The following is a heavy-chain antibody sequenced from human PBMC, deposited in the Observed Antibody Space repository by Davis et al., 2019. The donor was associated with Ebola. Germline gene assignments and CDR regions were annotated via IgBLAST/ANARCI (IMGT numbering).Heavy chain of an antibody. Sequence: ASVKVSCKASGYTFTGYYMHWVRQAPGQGLEWMGWINPNSGGTNYAQKFQGRVTMTRDTSISTAYMELSRLRSDDTAVYYCARISVGATTSAFDIWGQGTMVTVSS. CDR2: INPNSGGT. CDR3: ARISVGATTSAFDI. V-gene: IGHV1-2*02. D-gene: IGHD1-26*01. CDR1: GYTFTGYY. J-gene: IGHJ3*02.